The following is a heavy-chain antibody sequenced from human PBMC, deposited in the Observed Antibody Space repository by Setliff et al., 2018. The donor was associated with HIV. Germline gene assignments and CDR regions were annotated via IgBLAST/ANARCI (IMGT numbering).Heavy chain of an antibody. Sequence: ASVKVSCKTSGYTFTSYGVSWVRQAPGQGLEWMGWISAYNGNPNYAQKFQGRVTMTTDTSTSTAYMEVRSLRSDDTAFYYCVRDLGVDTTLIFFDYWGQGTLVTVSS. V-gene: IGHV1-18*01. D-gene: IGHD5-18*01. CDR3: VRDLGVDTTLIFFDY. J-gene: IGHJ4*02. CDR1: GYTFTSYG. CDR2: ISAYNGNP.